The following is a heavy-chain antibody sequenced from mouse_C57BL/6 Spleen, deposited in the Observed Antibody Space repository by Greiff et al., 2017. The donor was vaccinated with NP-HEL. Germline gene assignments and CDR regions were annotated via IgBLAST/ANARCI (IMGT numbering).Heavy chain of an antibody. Sequence: QVGPGLVAPSQSLSITCTVSGFSLTSYAISWVRQPPGKGLEWLGVIWTGGGTNYNSALKSRLSISKDNSKSQVFLKMNSLQTDDTARYYCAREGSGSFYAMDYWGQGTSVTVSS. CDR1: GFSLTSYA. CDR2: IWTGGGT. D-gene: IGHD3-2*02. CDR3: AREGSGSFYAMDY. V-gene: IGHV2-9-1*01. J-gene: IGHJ4*01.